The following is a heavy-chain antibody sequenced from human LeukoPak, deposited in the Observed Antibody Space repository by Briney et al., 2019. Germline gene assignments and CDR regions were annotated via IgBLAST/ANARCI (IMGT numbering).Heavy chain of an antibody. CDR1: GFTFSSYS. CDR2: ISGSGGSP. D-gene: IGHD3-10*01. Sequence: GGSLRLSCAASGFTFSSYSMNGVRQAPGKGLEGVSAISGSGGSPYYSVKGRFTISRENSKNTLYLPMNRLRVEDKAVSYCAKSEEGREDILPFDPWGQGSQVSVSP. V-gene: IGHV3-23*01. CDR3: AKSEEGREDILPFDP. J-gene: IGHJ5*02.